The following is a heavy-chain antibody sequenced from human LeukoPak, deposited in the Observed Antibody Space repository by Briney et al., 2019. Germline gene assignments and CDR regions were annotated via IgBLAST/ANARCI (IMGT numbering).Heavy chain of an antibody. CDR1: GGSISSYY. V-gene: IGHV4-59*08. CDR2: IYYSGST. D-gene: IGHD6-19*01. J-gene: IGHJ6*02. Sequence: SETLSLTCTVSGGSISSYYWSWIRQPPGKGLEWIGYIYYSGSTNYNPSLKSRVTISVDTSKNQFSLKLSSVTAADTAVYYCATHSSGWYEDYYYYGMDVWGQGTTVTVSS. CDR3: ATHSSGWYEDYYYYGMDV.